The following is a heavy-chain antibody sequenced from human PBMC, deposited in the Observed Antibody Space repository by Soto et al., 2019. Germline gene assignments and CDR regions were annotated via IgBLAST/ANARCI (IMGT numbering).Heavy chain of an antibody. CDR3: ARHLWVGSSWYLGALDI. CDR1: ADSISNYY. D-gene: IGHD6-13*01. J-gene: IGHJ3*02. CDR2: IYYSGST. Sequence: QVQLQESGPGLVKPSETLSLTCTVSADSISNYYWSWIRQPPGKGLEWIGYIYYSGSTHYNPSLKSRVTISVDTSKNQFSLKLSSVTAADTAVYYCARHLWVGSSWYLGALDIWGQGTIVTVSS. V-gene: IGHV4-59*08.